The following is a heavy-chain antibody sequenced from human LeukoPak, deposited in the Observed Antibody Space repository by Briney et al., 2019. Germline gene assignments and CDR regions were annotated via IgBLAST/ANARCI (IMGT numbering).Heavy chain of an antibody. V-gene: IGHV3-30-3*01. CDR2: ISYDGSNK. CDR3: ARGAIASPIDAFDI. Sequence: GGSLRLSCAASGFTFSSYAMHWVRQAPGKGLEWVAVISYDGSNKYYADSVKGRFTISRDNSKNTLYLQMNSLRAEDTAVYYCARGAIASPIDAFDIWGQGTMVTVSS. J-gene: IGHJ3*02. CDR1: GFTFSSYA.